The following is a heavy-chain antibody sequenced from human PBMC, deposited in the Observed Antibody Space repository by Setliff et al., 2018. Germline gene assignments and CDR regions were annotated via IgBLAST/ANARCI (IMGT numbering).Heavy chain of an antibody. CDR3: ARGRGISMIVVVTHDAFDI. CDR1: GGSISSSSYY. CDR2: IYYSGST. D-gene: IGHD3-22*01. Sequence: SETLSLTCTVSGGSISSSSYYWGWIRQSPGKGLEWIGSIYYSGSTYYNPSLKSRVTISVDTSKNQFSLKLSSVTAADTAVYYCARGRGISMIVVVTHDAFDIWGQGTMGTVSS. J-gene: IGHJ3*02. V-gene: IGHV4-39*07.